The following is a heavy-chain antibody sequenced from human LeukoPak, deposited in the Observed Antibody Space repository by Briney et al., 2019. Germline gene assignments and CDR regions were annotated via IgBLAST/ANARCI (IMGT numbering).Heavy chain of an antibody. D-gene: IGHD5-18*01. V-gene: IGHV1-2*02. J-gene: IGHJ5*02. CDR1: GYTFTGYY. CDR3: ARALGDTQGWSDP. CDR2: INPNTSGT. Sequence: SVKVSGKASGYTFTGYYMHWVRQAPGQGLEWMGWINPNTSGTDYAQKFQGRVTMTRDTSISTAYMELSGLKSDDTAVYYCARALGDTQGWSDPRGQGALVTVSS.